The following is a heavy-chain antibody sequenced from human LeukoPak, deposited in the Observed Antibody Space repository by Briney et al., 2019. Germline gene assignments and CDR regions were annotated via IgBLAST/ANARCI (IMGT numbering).Heavy chain of an antibody. Sequence: PGGSLRLSCAASGFTFSVYGMHWVRRAPGKGLEWVAVIWNDGSNKYYADSVKGRFTISRDNSKNTLYLQMNSLRADDTAVYSCARASGPFDYWGHGTLVTVSS. D-gene: IGHD3-10*01. CDR1: GFTFSVYG. V-gene: IGHV3-33*01. CDR2: IWNDGSNK. J-gene: IGHJ4*01. CDR3: ARASGPFDY.